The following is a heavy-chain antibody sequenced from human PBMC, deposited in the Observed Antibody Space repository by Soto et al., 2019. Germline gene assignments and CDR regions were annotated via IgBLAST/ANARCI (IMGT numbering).Heavy chain of an antibody. D-gene: IGHD2-2*03. CDR3: ARDPAHGYCSSTSCYGP. J-gene: IGHJ5*02. CDR1: GGTFSSYA. CDR2: IIPIFGTA. Sequence: QVQLVQTGAEVKKPGSSVKVSCKASGGTFSSYAISWVRQAPGQGLEWMGGIIPIFGTANYAQKFQGRVTITADESTSTAYMELSSLRSEDTAVYYCARDPAHGYCSSTSCYGPWGQGTLVTVSS. V-gene: IGHV1-69*01.